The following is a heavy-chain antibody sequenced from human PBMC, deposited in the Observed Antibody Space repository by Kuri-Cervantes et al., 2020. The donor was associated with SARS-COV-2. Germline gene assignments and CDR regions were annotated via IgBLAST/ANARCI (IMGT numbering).Heavy chain of an antibody. D-gene: IGHD3-16*01. CDR1: GFTFSGYG. V-gene: IGHV3-33*01. J-gene: IGHJ6*03. CDR2: IWYDGTKK. CDR3: ARGAANYYYMDV. Sequence: GGSLRLSCSASGFTFSGYGMHWVRQAPGKGLEWVAVIWYDGTKKSYADSVEGRFTISRDNSNNTVYLEMNSLRAEDTAMYYCARGAANYYYMDVWGKGTTVTVSS.